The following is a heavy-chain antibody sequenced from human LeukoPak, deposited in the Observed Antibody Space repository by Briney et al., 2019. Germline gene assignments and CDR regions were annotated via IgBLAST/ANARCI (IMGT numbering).Heavy chain of an antibody. D-gene: IGHD6-13*01. CDR2: INHSGST. CDR3: ARGYSSAFDV. V-gene: IGHV4-34*01. CDR1: GGSFSGYY. Sequence: SETLSLTCAVYGGSFSGYYWSWIRQPPGKGLEWIGEINHSGSTNYNPSLKSRVTISVDTSKNQFSLKLSSVTAADTAVYYCARGYSSAFDVWGQGTMVTVSS. J-gene: IGHJ3*01.